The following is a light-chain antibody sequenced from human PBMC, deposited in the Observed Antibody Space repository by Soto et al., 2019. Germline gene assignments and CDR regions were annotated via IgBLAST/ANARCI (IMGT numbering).Light chain of an antibody. CDR3: QKRSGSNWT. CDR2: DAS. V-gene: IGKV3-11*01. Sequence: EIVLTQSPATLSLSPGERATLSCRTSQSVSNYLAWYQQKPGQAPRLLMYDASNRATGIPARFSGSGSGTDFTLTISSLEPEDLALYYRQKRSGSNWTVGQGTKLDSK. CDR1: QSVSNY. J-gene: IGKJ1*01.